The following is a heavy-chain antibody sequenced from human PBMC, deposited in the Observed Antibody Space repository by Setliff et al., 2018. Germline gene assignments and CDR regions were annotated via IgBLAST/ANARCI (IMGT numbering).Heavy chain of an antibody. CDR1: GGSISSGSDY. V-gene: IGHV4-61*09. CDR3: VRAISGWYSAFYYYMDV. J-gene: IGHJ6*03. CDR2: IYTSGST. D-gene: IGHD6-19*01. Sequence: SETLSLTCSVSGGSISSGSDYWTWIRQPAGKGLEWIGHIYTSGSTNYNPSLKSRVATSVDTSKNQFSLKLSSVTAADTAVYYCVRAISGWYSAFYYYMDVWGKGTTVTAP.